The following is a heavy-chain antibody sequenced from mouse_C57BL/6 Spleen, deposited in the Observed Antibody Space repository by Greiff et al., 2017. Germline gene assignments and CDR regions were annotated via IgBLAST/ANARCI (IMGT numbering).Heavy chain of an antibody. CDR1: GYTFPSYD. CDR3: AGREDDYDGYYAMDY. D-gene: IGHD2-4*01. V-gene: IGHV1-85*01. Sequence: VQLQQSGPELVKPGASVKLSCKASGYTFPSYDINWVKQRPGQGLEWIGWIYPTDGSPKYNEKFKGKATLNVDTTSSTAYIELHSLTCEDSAVYVCAGREDDYDGYYAMDYWGQGTSVTVSS. J-gene: IGHJ4*01. CDR2: IYPTDGSP.